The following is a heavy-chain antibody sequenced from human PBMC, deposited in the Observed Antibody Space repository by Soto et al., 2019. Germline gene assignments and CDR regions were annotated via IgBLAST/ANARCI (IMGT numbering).Heavy chain of an antibody. CDR2: ISSIGSTI. V-gene: IGHV3-48*03. D-gene: IGHD6-19*01. CDR1: GFTFSSYE. J-gene: IGHJ3*02. CDR3: ARKWIAVAGIAFDI. Sequence: PGGSLRLSCAASGFTFSSYEMNWVRQAPGKGLEWVSYISSIGSTIYYADSVKGRFTISRDNAKNSLYLQMNSLRAEDTAVYYCARKWIAVAGIAFDIWGQGTMVTVSS.